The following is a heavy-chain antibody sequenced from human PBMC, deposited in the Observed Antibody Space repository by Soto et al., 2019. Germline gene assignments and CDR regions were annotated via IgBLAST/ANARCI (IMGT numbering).Heavy chain of an antibody. CDR2: ITPFNGNT. D-gene: IGHD2-2*01. CDR1: GYNFTYRY. V-gene: IGHV1-45*01. CDR3: VCLFDSYGMDV. Sequence: QIQLAQSGAEVRKTGSSVEISCKASGYNFTYRYLHWVRQAPGQALEWMGWITPFNGNTKYAQKFQDTVSLTRDGSGSSAYMELSGLISADTGMYYCVCLFDSYGMDVWGQGTTVTVSS. J-gene: IGHJ6*02.